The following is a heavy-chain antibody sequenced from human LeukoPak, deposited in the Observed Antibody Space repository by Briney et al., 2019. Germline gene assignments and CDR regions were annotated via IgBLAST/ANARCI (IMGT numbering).Heavy chain of an antibody. CDR2: ISGSGGST. D-gene: IGHD3-9*01. Sequence: GGSLRLSCAASGFTFSSYAMSWVRQAPGKGLEWVSAISGSGGSTYYADSVKGRFTISRDNSKNTLYLQMNSLRAEDTAVYYCAKDTMFYDILTGYPHFDYWGQGTLVTVSS. V-gene: IGHV3-23*01. CDR1: GFTFSSYA. CDR3: AKDTMFYDILTGYPHFDY. J-gene: IGHJ4*02.